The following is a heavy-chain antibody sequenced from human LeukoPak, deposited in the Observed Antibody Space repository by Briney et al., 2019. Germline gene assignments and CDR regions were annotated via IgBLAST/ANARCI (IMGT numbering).Heavy chain of an antibody. V-gene: IGHV1-18*01. CDR3: ARVKVQQQLDTPDAFDI. D-gene: IGHD6-13*01. CDR1: GYTFTSYG. Sequence: EASVKVSCKASGYTFTSYGISWVRQAPGQGLEWMGWISAYNGNTNYAQKLQGRVTMTTDTSTSTAYMELRSLRSDDTAVYYCARVKVQQQLDTPDAFDIWGQGTMVTVSS. J-gene: IGHJ3*02. CDR2: ISAYNGNT.